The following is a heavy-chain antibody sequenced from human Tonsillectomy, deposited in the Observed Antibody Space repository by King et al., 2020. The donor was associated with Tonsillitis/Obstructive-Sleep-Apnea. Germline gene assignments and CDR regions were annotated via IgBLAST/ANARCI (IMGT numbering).Heavy chain of an antibody. CDR3: AQKDV. CDR2: IYYSGST. Sequence: QLQESGPGLVKPSETLSLTCTVSVGSISTSSYYLGWIRQPPGKWLWWIGSIYYSGSTYYNPSLKSRVTISVDTPKNQFSLKRRSVTAADTAVYYCAQKDVWGKGTTVTVSS. CDR1: VGSISTSSYY. V-gene: IGHV4-39*01. J-gene: IGHJ6*04.